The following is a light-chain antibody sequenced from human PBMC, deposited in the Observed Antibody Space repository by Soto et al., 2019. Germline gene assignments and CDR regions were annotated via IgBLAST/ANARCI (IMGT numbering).Light chain of an antibody. J-gene: IGLJ2*01. CDR3: SSYAGSSARVV. V-gene: IGLV2-14*01. CDR2: EGT. CDR1: SSDIGAYNY. Sequence: QSALTQPASVSGSPGQSIAISCTGSSSDIGAYNYVSWYQHHPGKAPKLIIYEGTKRPSEISDRFSGSESDTTASLIISGLQPEDEADYYCSSYAGSSARVVFGGGTKLTVL.